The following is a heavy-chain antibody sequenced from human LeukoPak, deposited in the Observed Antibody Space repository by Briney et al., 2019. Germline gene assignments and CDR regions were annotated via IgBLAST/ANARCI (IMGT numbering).Heavy chain of an antibody. V-gene: IGHV4-39*07. J-gene: IGHJ3*01. CDR3: ARDGAGGGTSNGFDV. D-gene: IGHD3-16*01. Sequence: PSETLSLTCTVSGGSLSSTTYYWGWIRQPPGQGLEWIGAIYYSGKTYYSPSLKSRVTISLDRSKRQFSLNLSSVTAADTAVYYCARDGAGGGTSNGFDVWGQGTMVTVSA. CDR1: GGSLSSTTYY. CDR2: IYYSGKT.